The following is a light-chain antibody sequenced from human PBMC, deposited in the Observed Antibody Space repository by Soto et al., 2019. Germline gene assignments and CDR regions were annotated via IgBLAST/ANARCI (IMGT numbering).Light chain of an antibody. V-gene: IGKV3-11*01. J-gene: IGKJ5*01. CDR1: QSVSSY. CDR3: QQRSNGPPIT. Sequence: VVTKSASTVSLYPGERATLSCRASQSVSSYLAWYQQKPGQAPRLLIYDASNRATGIPARFSGSGSGTDFTLTISSLEPEDFAVYYCQQRSNGPPITFGQGTRLEIK. CDR2: DAS.